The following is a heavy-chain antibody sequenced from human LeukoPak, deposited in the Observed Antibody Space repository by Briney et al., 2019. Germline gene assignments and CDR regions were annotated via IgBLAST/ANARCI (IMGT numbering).Heavy chain of an antibody. Sequence: PSETLSLTCTVSGGSISSYYWSWIRQPPGKGLEWIGYIYYSGSTNYNPSLKSRVTISVDTSKNQFSLKLSSVTAADTAVYYCARDHCSSTSCHNWYFDLWGRGTLVTVSS. D-gene: IGHD2-2*02. CDR2: IYYSGST. CDR3: ARDHCSSTSCHNWYFDL. CDR1: GGSISSYY. V-gene: IGHV4-59*01. J-gene: IGHJ2*01.